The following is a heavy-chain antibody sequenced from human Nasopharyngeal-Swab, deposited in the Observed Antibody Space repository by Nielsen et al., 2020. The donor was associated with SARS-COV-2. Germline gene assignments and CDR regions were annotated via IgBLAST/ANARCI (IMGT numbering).Heavy chain of an antibody. D-gene: IGHD1-26*01. CDR2: FDPEDGET. J-gene: IGHJ4*02. Sequence: ASAKVSCKVSGYTLTELSMHWVRQAPGKGLEWVGGFDPEDGETIYAQKFQGRVTTTEDTSTATAYLELSSLTSEDTAVYYCTSVAGSYGRFDYWGQGTLVTVSS. CDR3: TSVAGSYGRFDY. CDR1: GYTLTELS. V-gene: IGHV1-24*01.